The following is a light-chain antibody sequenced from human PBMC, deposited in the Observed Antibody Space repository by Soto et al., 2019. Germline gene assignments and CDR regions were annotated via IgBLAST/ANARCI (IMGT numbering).Light chain of an antibody. CDR3: QQYGSSPPRYT. J-gene: IGKJ2*01. CDR2: GSS. V-gene: IGKV3-20*01. CDR1: QSVSSSY. Sequence: EIVLTQSPGTLSLSPGERATLSCRASQSVSSSYLAWYQKKPGQAPRLLIYGSSSRATGIPDRFRGSGSGTDFTLTISRLEPEDFAVYYCQQYGSSPPRYTFGQGTKLEIK.